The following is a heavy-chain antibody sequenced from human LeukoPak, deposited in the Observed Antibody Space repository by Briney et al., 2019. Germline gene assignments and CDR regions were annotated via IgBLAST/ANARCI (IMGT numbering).Heavy chain of an antibody. D-gene: IGHD4-23*01. J-gene: IGHJ4*02. Sequence: ASVKVSCKASGYTFTSYDINWVRQVAGQGLEWMGWMGPRRGNTGNAQNFQGRITMTRDTSITTAYMELSSLTSDDTAVYYCARGWISGAISEHYFENWGQGTLVTVSS. CDR3: ARGWISGAISEHYFEN. CDR2: MGPRRGNT. V-gene: IGHV1-8*01. CDR1: GYTFTSYD.